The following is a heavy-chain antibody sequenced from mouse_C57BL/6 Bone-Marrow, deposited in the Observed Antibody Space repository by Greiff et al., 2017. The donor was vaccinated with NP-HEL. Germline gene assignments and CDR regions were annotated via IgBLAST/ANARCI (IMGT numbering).Heavy chain of an antibody. CDR3: ARGNYYGSPYYFDY. CDR1: GYSFTGYY. J-gene: IGHJ2*01. V-gene: IGHV1-42*01. Sequence: VQLQQSGPELVKPGASVKISCKASGYSFTGYYMNWVKQSPEKSLEWIGEINPSTGGTTYIQKFKAKATLTVDKSSSTAYMQLKSLTSEDSAVYYCARGNYYGSPYYFDYWGQGTTLTVSS. D-gene: IGHD1-1*01. CDR2: INPSTGGT.